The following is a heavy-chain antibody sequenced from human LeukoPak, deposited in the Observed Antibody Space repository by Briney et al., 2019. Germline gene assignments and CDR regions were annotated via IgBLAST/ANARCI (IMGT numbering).Heavy chain of an antibody. CDR3: ARDSYYDSSGPSFDY. V-gene: IGHV1-69*05. CDR1: GGTFSSYA. D-gene: IGHD3-22*01. J-gene: IGHJ4*02. Sequence: SVKVSCKASGGTFSSYAISWVRQAPGQGLEWMGRIIPIFGTANYALKFQGRVTITTDESTSTAYMELSSLRSEDTAVYYCARDSYYDSSGPSFDYWGQGTLVTVSS. CDR2: IIPIFGTA.